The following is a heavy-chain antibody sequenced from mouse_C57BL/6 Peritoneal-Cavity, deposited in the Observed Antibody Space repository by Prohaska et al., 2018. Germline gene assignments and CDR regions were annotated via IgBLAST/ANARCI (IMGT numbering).Heavy chain of an antibody. J-gene: IGHJ3*01. V-gene: IGHV9-3*01. Sequence: GMSWVKQAPGKGLKWMGWINTYSGVPTYADDFKGRFAFSLETSASTAYLQINNIKNEDTATYFCARRDYGSSPAWFAYWGQGTLVTVSA. CDR1: G. D-gene: IGHD1-1*01. CDR3: ARRDYGSSPAWFAY. CDR2: INTYSGVP.